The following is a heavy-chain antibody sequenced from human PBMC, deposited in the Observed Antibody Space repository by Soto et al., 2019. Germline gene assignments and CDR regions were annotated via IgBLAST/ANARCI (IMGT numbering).Heavy chain of an antibody. V-gene: IGHV2-70*11. Sequence: GPGPTLVNPPQTLTLTCTFSGFSLRNSGMCVSWIRQPPGKALEWLARIDWDDDKYYSTSLKTRLTISKDTSKNQVVLTMTNMDPVDTATYYCARTANDRITGTTTGLDYWGQGTLVTVSS. CDR1: GFSLRNSGMC. CDR2: IDWDDDK. J-gene: IGHJ4*02. CDR3: ARTANDRITGTTTGLDY. D-gene: IGHD1-20*01.